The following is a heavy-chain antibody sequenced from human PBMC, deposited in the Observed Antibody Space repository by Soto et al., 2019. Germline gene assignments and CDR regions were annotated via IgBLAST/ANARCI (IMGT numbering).Heavy chain of an antibody. Sequence: EVQLVESGGGLVPPGGSLRLSCAASGFTFSTYSMNWVRQAPGKGLEWVSFISSTGETTYYADSVKGRLTISRDNAKKSLLLQKNSLTAYYTAISYRASYVRQPAFWGQGTLVTVSS. CDR3: ASYVRQPAF. CDR2: ISSTGETT. J-gene: IGHJ4*02. D-gene: IGHD3-10*02. CDR1: GFTFSTYS. V-gene: IGHV3-48*01.